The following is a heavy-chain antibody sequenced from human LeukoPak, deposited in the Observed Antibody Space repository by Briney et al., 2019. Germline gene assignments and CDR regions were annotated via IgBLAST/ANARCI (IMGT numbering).Heavy chain of an antibody. CDR3: ARSLDFGGFDY. CDR2: IYYSGST. D-gene: IGHD2-2*03. CDR1: GGSISSGDYY. J-gene: IGHJ4*02. V-gene: IGHV4-30-4*01. Sequence: SETLSLTCTVSGGSISSGDYYWSWIRQPPGKGLEWIGYIYYSGSTYYNPSLKSRVTISVDTSKNQFSLKLSSVTAADTAVYYCARSLDFGGFDYWGQGTLVTVSS.